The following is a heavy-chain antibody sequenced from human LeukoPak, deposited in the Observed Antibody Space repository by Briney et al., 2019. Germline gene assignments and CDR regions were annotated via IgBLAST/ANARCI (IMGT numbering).Heavy chain of an antibody. Sequence: PSETLSLTCNVSGGSISSYYWSWIRQPPGKGLEWIGYIYYSGSTNYNPSLKSRVTISVDRSKNQFSLKLNSVTAADTAVYYCARGVDYDNNYFQYGMDVWGRGTTVTVSS. J-gene: IGHJ6*02. D-gene: IGHD3-9*01. CDR1: GGSISSYY. V-gene: IGHV4-59*01. CDR2: IYYSGST. CDR3: ARGVDYDNNYFQYGMDV.